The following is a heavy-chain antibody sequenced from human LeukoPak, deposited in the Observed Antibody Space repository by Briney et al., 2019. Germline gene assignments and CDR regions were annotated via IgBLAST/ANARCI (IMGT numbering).Heavy chain of an antibody. CDR1: GFTFSSYS. D-gene: IGHD3-9*01. CDR2: ISSSSSTV. CDR3: ARVGTSGYDILTGPMGFDP. J-gene: IGHJ5*02. Sequence: GGSLRLSCAASGFTFSSYSMNWVRQAPGKGLEWVSYISSSSSTVYYADSVKGRFTISRDNAKNSLYLQMSSLRAEDTAVYYCARVGTSGYDILTGPMGFDPWGQGTLVTVSS. V-gene: IGHV3-48*04.